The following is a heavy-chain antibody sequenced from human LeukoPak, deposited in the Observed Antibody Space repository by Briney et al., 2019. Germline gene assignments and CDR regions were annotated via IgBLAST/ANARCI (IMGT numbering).Heavy chain of an antibody. Sequence: GSLRLSCAVFGSGFPFSNAWMSWIRQPPGKGLEWIGEINHSGSTNYNPSLKSRVTISVDTSKNQFSLKLSSVTAADTAVYYCARGWAYSSSWYDYWGQGTLVTVSS. J-gene: IGHJ4*02. V-gene: IGHV4-34*01. CDR2: INHSGST. CDR1: GSGFPFSNAW. CDR3: ARGWAYSSSWYDY. D-gene: IGHD6-13*01.